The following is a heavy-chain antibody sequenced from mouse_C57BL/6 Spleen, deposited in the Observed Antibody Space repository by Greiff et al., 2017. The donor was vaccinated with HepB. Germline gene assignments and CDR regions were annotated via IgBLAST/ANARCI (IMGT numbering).Heavy chain of an antibody. CDR3: TTPYGNYGAMDY. V-gene: IGHV14-4*01. CDR1: GFNIKDDY. D-gene: IGHD2-1*01. J-gene: IGHJ4*01. Sequence: VQLQQSGAELVRPGASVKLSCTASGFNIKDDYMHWVKQRPEQGLEWIGWIDPENGDTEYASKFQGKATITADTSSNTAYLQRSSLTSEDTAVYYCTTPYGNYGAMDYWGQGTSVTVSS. CDR2: IDPENGDT.